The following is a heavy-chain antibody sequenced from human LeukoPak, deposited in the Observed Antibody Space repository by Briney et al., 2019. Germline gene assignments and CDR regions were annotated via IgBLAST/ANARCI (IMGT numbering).Heavy chain of an antibody. Sequence: GGSLRLSCAASGFTFSDYYMSWIRQAPGKGLEWVSYISSSGSNIKYADSVKGRFTISRDNAKNSLYLQMNSLRAEDTAVYYCARDSTAMAIDYWGQGTLVTVSS. J-gene: IGHJ4*02. CDR1: GFTFSDYY. D-gene: IGHD5-18*01. CDR2: ISSSGSNI. V-gene: IGHV3-11*04. CDR3: ARDSTAMAIDY.